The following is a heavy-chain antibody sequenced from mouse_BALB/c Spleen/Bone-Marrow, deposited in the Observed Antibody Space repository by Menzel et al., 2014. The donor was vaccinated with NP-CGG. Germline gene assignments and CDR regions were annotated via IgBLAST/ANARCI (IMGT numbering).Heavy chain of an antibody. J-gene: IGHJ2*01. D-gene: IGHD1-1*01. CDR2: ISSGGTT. CDR3: AAITTVAY. Sequence: DVKLVESGGGLVKPGGSLKLSCAASGFTFSSCALSWVRRTPEKRLEWVASISSGGTTYYQDSEKGRFTISRDNARNILYLQMSSLGSEDTAIFYCAAITTVAYWGQGTILTVTS. CDR1: GFTFSSCA. V-gene: IGHV5-6-5*01.